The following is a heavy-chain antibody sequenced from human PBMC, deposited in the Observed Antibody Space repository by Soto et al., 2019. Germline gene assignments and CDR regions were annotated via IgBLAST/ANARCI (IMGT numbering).Heavy chain of an antibody. CDR2: ISGSGGST. CDR1: GFTFSSYA. CDR3: AKDSYDFWSGYYTSGWYFDY. D-gene: IGHD3-3*01. Sequence: GGSLRLSCAASGFTFSSYAMSWVRQAPGKGLEWVSAISGSGGSTYYADSVKGRFTISRDNSKNTLYLQMNSLRAEDTAVYYCAKDSYDFWSGYYTSGWYFDYWGQGTLVTVSS. J-gene: IGHJ4*02. V-gene: IGHV3-23*01.